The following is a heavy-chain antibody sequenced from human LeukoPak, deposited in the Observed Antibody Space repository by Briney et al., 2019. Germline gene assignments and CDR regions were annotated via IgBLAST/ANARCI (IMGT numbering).Heavy chain of an antibody. CDR2: INPNSGNT. J-gene: IGHJ6*03. CDR1: GYTFTSYD. CDR3: ARSVSGPYYYYYMDV. Sequence: ASVKVSCKASGYTFTSYDINWVRQATGQGLEWMGWINPNSGNTGYAQKFQGRVTMTRNTSISTAYMELSSLRSEDTAVYYCARSVSGPYYYYYMDVWGKGTTVTVSS. D-gene: IGHD3-10*01. V-gene: IGHV1-8*01.